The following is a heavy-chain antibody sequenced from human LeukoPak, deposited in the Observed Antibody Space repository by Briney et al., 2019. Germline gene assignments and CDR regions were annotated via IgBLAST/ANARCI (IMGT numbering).Heavy chain of an antibody. J-gene: IGHJ6*02. CDR2: IYYSGST. CDR3: ARGGAHYYYGMDV. Sequence: SETLTLTCTVSGGSISSYYWNWIRHPPGKGLEWIGCIYYSGSTNYNPSLKSRVTISVDTSKNQFSLKLNSVTAADTAVYYCARGGAHYYYGMDVWGQGTTVTVSS. CDR1: GGSISSYY. V-gene: IGHV4-59*01.